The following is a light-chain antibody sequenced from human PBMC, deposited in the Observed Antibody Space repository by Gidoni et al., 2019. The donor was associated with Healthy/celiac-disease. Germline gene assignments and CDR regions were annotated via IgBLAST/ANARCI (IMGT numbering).Light chain of an antibody. Sequence: EIVLTQSPGTLSLSPGERATLSCRASQSVSSSYLAWYQQKPGQAPRLLIYGASSRATGIPDRFSGSGSGTDFTLTISRLEPEDFAVYYFQQYGSSPLTFGGXTKVEIK. J-gene: IGKJ4*01. V-gene: IGKV3-20*01. CDR1: QSVSSSY. CDR2: GAS. CDR3: QQYGSSPLT.